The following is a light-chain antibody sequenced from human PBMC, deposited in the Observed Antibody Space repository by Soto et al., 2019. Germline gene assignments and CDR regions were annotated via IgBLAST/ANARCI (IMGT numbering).Light chain of an antibody. CDR3: CSYVSSKTYV. V-gene: IGLV2-14*01. J-gene: IGLJ1*01. CDR2: EVS. CDR1: RTDVGGYNF. Sequence: QSALTQPASVSGSPGQSITISCTGTRTDVGGYNFVSWYQQHPGKAPKLIIYEVSNRPSGVSNRFSGSKSDNTASLTISGLQDEEEDDYYCCSYVSSKTYVFGTGTKLTVL.